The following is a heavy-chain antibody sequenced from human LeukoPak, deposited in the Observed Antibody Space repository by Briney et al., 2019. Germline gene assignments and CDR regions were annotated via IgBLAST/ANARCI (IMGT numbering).Heavy chain of an antibody. Sequence: SETLSLTCTVSGGSISSYYWGWIRQPPGKGLEWIGSIYYSGSTYDKPSLKSRVTISVDTSKNQFSLKLSSVTAADTAVYYCARRDSGSYPKGAFDIWGPGTMVTVSS. CDR2: IYYSGST. V-gene: IGHV4-39*01. CDR3: ARRDSGSYPKGAFDI. CDR1: GGSISSYY. D-gene: IGHD1-26*01. J-gene: IGHJ3*02.